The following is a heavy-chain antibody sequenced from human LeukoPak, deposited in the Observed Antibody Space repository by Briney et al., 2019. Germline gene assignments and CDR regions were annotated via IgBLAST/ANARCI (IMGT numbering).Heavy chain of an antibody. CDR2: INHSGST. Sequence: PSETLSLTCAVYGGSFSGYYWSWIRQPPGKGLEWIGEINHSGSTNYNPSLKSRVTISVDTSKNQFSLKLSSVTAADTAVYYCARVSGVATTTDYYYYGMDVWGQGTTVTVSS. CDR1: GGSFSGYY. CDR3: ARVSGVATTTDYYYYGMDV. V-gene: IGHV4-34*01. J-gene: IGHJ6*02. D-gene: IGHD5-12*01.